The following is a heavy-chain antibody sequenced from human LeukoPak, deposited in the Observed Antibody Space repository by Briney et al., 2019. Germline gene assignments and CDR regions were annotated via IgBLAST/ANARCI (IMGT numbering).Heavy chain of an antibody. J-gene: IGHJ5*02. CDR2: INPNSGGI. Sequence: ASVKVSCKASGYMFTAYYMHWVRQAPGQGLEWMGWINPNSGGINYAQKFQGRVTMTRDTSISTAYMELSRLRFDDTAVYYCARAYCSGGSCYGLGWFDPWGQGTLVTVSS. V-gene: IGHV1-2*02. CDR1: GYMFTAYY. CDR3: ARAYCSGGSCYGLGWFDP. D-gene: IGHD2-15*01.